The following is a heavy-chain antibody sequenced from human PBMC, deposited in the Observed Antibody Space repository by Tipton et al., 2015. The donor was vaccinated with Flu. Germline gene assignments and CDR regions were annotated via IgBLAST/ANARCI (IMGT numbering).Heavy chain of an antibody. Sequence: LRLSCAVYGGSFSGYYWSWIRQPPGKGLEWIGEINHSGSTNYNPSLKSRVTISVDTSKNQFSLKLSSVTAADTAVYYCARNGGSYSYQHWGQGTLVTVSS. J-gene: IGHJ1*01. CDR1: GGSFSGYY. CDR3: ARNGGSYSYQH. CDR2: INHSGST. V-gene: IGHV4-34*01. D-gene: IGHD3-10*01.